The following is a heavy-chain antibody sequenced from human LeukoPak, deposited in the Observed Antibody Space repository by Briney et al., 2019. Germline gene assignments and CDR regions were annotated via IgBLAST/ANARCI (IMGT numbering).Heavy chain of an antibody. V-gene: IGHV1-46*01. CDR2: IGPSGGST. D-gene: IGHD6-13*01. CDR1: GYTFTSNY. CDR3: AASSEEQQLALDY. J-gene: IGHJ4*02. Sequence: ASVKVSCKAFGYTFTSNYMHWVRQAPGQGPEWMGVIGPSGGSTTYAQKFQGRVTLTRDMSTSTVYMELSSLRSEDTAVYYCAASSEEQQLALDYWGLGTLVTVSS.